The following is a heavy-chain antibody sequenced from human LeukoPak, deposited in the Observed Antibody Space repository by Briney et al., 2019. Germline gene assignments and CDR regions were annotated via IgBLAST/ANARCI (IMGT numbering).Heavy chain of an antibody. CDR3: ARFLSGATMKAFDI. V-gene: IGHV4-39*01. Sequence: SETLSLTCTVSGGSISSSSYYWGWIRQPPGKGLEWIGSIYYSGSTYYNPSLKSRVTISVDTSKNQFSLKLSSVTAADTAVYYCARFLSGATMKAFDIWGQGTMVTVSS. D-gene: IGHD3-22*01. CDR2: IYYSGST. J-gene: IGHJ3*02. CDR1: GGSISSSSYY.